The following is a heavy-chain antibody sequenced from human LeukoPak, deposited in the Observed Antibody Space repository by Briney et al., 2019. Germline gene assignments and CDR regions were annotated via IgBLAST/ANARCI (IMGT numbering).Heavy chain of an antibody. V-gene: IGHV4-4*07. J-gene: IGHJ4*02. CDR3: ARDRKAMATISFYFDY. CDR2: IYTSGST. D-gene: IGHD5-24*01. CDR1: GDSINSFY. Sequence: SETLSLTCTVSGDSINSFYWSWIRQPAGKGLEWIGRIYTSGSTNYNPSLKSRVTISMNTSKNQFSLKLSSVTAADTAVYYCARDRKAMATISFYFDYWGQGTLVTVSS.